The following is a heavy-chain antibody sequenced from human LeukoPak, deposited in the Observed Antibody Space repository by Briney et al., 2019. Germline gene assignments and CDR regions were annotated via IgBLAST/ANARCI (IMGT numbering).Heavy chain of an antibody. CDR2: IIPIFGTA. CDR1: GGTFSSYA. Sequence: SVKVSCKASGGTFSSYAISWVRQAPGQGLEWMGGIIPIFGTANYAQKFQGRVTITADESTSTAYMELSSLRSEDTAVYYCAREGGGSGYCSSTSCLGAFDIWGQGTMVTVSS. V-gene: IGHV1-69*13. CDR3: AREGGGSGYCSSTSCLGAFDI. J-gene: IGHJ3*02. D-gene: IGHD2-2*03.